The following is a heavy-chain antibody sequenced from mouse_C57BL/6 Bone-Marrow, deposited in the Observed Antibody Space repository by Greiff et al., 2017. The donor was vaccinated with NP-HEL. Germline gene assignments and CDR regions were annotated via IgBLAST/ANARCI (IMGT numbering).Heavy chain of an antibody. CDR1: GYTFTSSG. D-gene: IGHD3-2*02. J-gene: IGHJ2*01. V-gene: IGHV1-81*01. CDR3: AGGSSGYVDY. CDR2: FYPRSGNT. Sequence: QVQLQQSGAELARPGASVKLSCKASGYTFTSSGISWVKQRTGQGLEWIGEFYPRSGNTYYNEKFKGKATLTADKSSSTAYMELRSLTSEDAAVYFCAGGSSGYVDYWGQGTTLTVSS.